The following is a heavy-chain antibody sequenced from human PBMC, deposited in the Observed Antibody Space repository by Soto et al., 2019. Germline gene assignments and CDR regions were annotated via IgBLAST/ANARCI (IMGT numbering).Heavy chain of an antibody. Sequence: ASVKVSCKASGYIFTSYGISWVRQAPGQGLEWMGWISGYNGKTTYAQKFQGRVTMTTDRSTSTACMELRSLRSDDTALYYCTRDNRFSDYGGNHYFDYWGQGSLVTVSS. CDR3: TRDNRFSDYGGNHYFDY. CDR2: ISGYNGKT. V-gene: IGHV1-18*01. D-gene: IGHD4-17*01. J-gene: IGHJ4*02. CDR1: GYIFTSYG.